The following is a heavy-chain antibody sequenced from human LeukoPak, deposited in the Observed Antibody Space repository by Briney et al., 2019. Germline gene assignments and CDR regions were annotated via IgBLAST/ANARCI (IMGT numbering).Heavy chain of an antibody. V-gene: IGHV3-48*03. D-gene: IGHD6-19*01. Sequence: GGSLRLSCAASGFTFSSYDMNWVRQAPGKGLEWVSYISSSGTTIYYADSVKGRFTISRDNAKNPLYLQMNSLRAEDTAVYYCARMYSSGLFDYWGQGTLVTVPS. CDR3: ARMYSSGLFDY. J-gene: IGHJ4*02. CDR1: GFTFSSYD. CDR2: ISSSGTTI.